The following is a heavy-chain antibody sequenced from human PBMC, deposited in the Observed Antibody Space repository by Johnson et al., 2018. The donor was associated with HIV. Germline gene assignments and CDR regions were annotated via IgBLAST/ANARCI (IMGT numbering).Heavy chain of an antibody. CDR1: GFTFDDYA. CDR3: AKDPNTAMVTAFDI. V-gene: IGHV3-9*01. D-gene: IGHD5-18*01. Sequence: ELQLVESGGGLVQSGRSLRLSCAASGFTFDDYAMHWVRQAPGKGLEWVSGISWNSGSIGYADSVKGRFTISRDNAKSSLYLQMNSLRVEDTAVYYCAKDPNTAMVTAFDIWGQGTMVTVSS. CDR2: ISWNSGSI. J-gene: IGHJ3*02.